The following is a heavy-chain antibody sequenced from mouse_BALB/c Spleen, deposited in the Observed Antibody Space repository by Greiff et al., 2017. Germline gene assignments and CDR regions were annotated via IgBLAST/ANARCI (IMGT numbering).Heavy chain of an antibody. CDR1: GYTFTSYW. CDR3: TWATVEGYAMDY. CDR2: IYPSDSYT. Sequence: QVQLQQSGAELVRPGASVKLSCKASGYTFTSYWMNWVKQRPGQGLEWIGNIYPSDSYTNYNQKFKDKATLTVDKSSSTAYMQLSSPTSEDSAVSYCTWATVEGYAMDYWGQGTSVTVSS. J-gene: IGHJ4*01. D-gene: IGHD3-1*01. V-gene: IGHV1-69*02.